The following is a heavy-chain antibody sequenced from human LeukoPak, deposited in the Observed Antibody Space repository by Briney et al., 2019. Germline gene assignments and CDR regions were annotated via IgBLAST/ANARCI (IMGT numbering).Heavy chain of an antibody. CDR1: GFALSSSGVG. J-gene: IGHJ4*02. D-gene: IGHD3-10*01. V-gene: IGHV2-5*02. Sequence: ESGPTLVKPTQTLTLNCTFSGFALSSSGVGVGWVLHPPGKALEWLALIYWDDDKRYSPSLRTRLTITKDTSKNQVVLRMINMDPVDAGTYYCARMSYGVNPFDYWGQGSLVTVSS. CDR3: ARMSYGVNPFDY. CDR2: IYWDDDK.